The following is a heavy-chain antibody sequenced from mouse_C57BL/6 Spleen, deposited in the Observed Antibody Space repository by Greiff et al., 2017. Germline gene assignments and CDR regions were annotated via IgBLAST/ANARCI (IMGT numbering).Heavy chain of an antibody. CDR1: GFNIKNTY. CDR3: ARDRFYCYGSSYVGYFDY. J-gene: IGHJ2*01. D-gene: IGHD1-1*01. Sequence: VQLQQSVAELVRPGASVKLSCTASGFNIKNTYMHWVKQRPEQGLEWIGRIDPANGNTKYAPKFQGKATITAATSSDTAYLQLSCLTSEDTAIYYCARDRFYCYGSSYVGYFDYWGQGTTLTVSA. V-gene: IGHV14-3*01. CDR2: IDPANGNT.